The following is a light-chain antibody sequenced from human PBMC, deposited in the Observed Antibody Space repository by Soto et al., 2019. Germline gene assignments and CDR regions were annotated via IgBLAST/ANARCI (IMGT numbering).Light chain of an antibody. J-gene: IGKJ5*01. CDR2: NAS. V-gene: IGKV1-5*01. CDR3: QQYRTYT. CDR1: QHLGSW. Sequence: DIQFTQSPSPLSAAVGDRVAIACRASQHLGSWLTWYQQKPGSAPKLLIFNASSLQSGVPSRFSGSGFGTEFTLTISSLQPDDSATYFCQQYRTYTFGQGTRLEIK.